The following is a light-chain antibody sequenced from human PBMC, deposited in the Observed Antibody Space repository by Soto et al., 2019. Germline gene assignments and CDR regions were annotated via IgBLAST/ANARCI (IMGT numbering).Light chain of an antibody. J-gene: IGKJ1*01. CDR3: QQYMSSVT. V-gene: IGKV3-20*01. Sequence: EIVLTQSPGSLSLSPGERATLSCRASQSVDSTFFAWYQKKPGQAPRLLMYCVSKRATGIPDRFSGSGSGTDFTLTISRLEPEDFAVYYCQQYMSSVTFGQGTRVEIK. CDR1: QSVDSTF. CDR2: CVS.